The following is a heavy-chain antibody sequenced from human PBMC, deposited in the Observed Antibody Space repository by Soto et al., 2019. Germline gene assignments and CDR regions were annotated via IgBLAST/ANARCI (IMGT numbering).Heavy chain of an antibody. CDR3: ARAGAFYETSGYPWSTFDI. Sequence: QVHLVQSGAEVKKPGASVKVSCKASGYTLTSYGISWVRQAPGQGLQWMGWISAYNGNTNYVDKFQGRVTMTTDTSTSSAHMEVRSLRSDDTSVYYCARAGAFYETSGYPWSTFDIWGQGTMVPVSS. D-gene: IGHD3-22*01. V-gene: IGHV1-18*01. CDR2: ISAYNGNT. J-gene: IGHJ3*02. CDR1: GYTLTSYG.